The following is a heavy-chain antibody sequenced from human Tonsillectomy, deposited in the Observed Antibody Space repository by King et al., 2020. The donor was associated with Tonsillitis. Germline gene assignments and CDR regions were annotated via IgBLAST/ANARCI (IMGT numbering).Heavy chain of an antibody. CDR1: GFTFSDYY. CDR3: ASFRGLGSKRCYCFDC. D-gene: IGHD3-10*01. J-gene: IGHJ4*02. CDR2: ISSSSSYT. V-gene: IGHV3-11*06. Sequence: VQLVESGGGLVKPGGSLRLSCAASGFTFSDYYMSWIRQAPGKGLEWVSHISSSSSYTNYADSVKGRFTISRDNAKNSLYLQMNSLRAEDTAVYYCASFRGLGSKRCYCFDCWGQGTLVTVSS.